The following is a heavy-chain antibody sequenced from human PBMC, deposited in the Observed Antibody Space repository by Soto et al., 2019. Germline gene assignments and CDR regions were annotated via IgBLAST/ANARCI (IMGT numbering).Heavy chain of an antibody. V-gene: IGHV3-7*01. D-gene: IGHD5-18*01. Sequence: GGSLRLSCAASGFMFSAYWMSWVRQAPGKGLEWVANIHGDGGKIYYVDSVKGRFTISRDNAKRSLYLLMNSLRAEDTAVYYCARDFYGGYTYGPGDYWGQGALVTVSS. J-gene: IGHJ4*02. CDR1: GFMFSAYW. CDR2: IHGDGGKI. CDR3: ARDFYGGYTYGPGDY.